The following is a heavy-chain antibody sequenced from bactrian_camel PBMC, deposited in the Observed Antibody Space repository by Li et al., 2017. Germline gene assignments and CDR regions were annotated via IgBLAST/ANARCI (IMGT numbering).Heavy chain of an antibody. V-gene: IGHV3S40*01. CDR3: ATGGVQHNGF. CDR1: GFTFSTYA. Sequence: VQLVESGGGLVQPGGSLRLSYAASGFTFSTYAMSWVRQAPGKGLEWVSDINSSGRSTNYADSVKGRFTISRDNAKNTVYLQMNRIYAEDTALYYCATGGVQHNGFLGQGTQVTVS. D-gene: IGHD2*01. J-gene: IGHJ6*01. CDR2: INSSGRST.